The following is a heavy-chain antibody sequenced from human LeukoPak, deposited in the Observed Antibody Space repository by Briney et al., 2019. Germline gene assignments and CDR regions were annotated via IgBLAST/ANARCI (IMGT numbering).Heavy chain of an antibody. V-gene: IGHV3-30*03. Sequence: GGSLRLSCAASGFTFSSYGMHWVRQAPGKGLEWVAAISSAGSNENYADSVKGRFTISRDNSKNTLYLQMNSLRAEDAAVYYCARDPGTYYYDRSGYAPSLYYYMDVWGKGTTVTVSS. J-gene: IGHJ6*03. D-gene: IGHD3-22*01. CDR2: ISSAGSNE. CDR3: ARDPGTYYYDRSGYAPSLYYYMDV. CDR1: GFTFSSYG.